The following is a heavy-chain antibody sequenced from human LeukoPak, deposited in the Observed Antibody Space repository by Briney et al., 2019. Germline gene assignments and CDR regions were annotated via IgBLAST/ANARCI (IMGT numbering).Heavy chain of an antibody. CDR3: ARDGYYYGSGSYFYYYYYGMDV. CDR1: GFTFSSYA. CDR2: ISYDGSNK. V-gene: IGHV3-30-3*01. Sequence: GGSLRLSRAASGFTFSSYAMHWVRQATGKGLEWVAVISYDGSNKYYADSVKGRFTISRDNSKNTLYLQMNSLRAEDTAVYYCARDGYYYGSGSYFYYYYYGMDVWGQGTTVTVSS. D-gene: IGHD3-10*01. J-gene: IGHJ6*02.